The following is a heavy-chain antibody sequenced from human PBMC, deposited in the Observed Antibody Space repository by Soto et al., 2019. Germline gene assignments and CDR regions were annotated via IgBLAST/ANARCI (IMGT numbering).Heavy chain of an antibody. CDR3: ARDSKLREYYYYYYGMDV. CDR2: ISYDGSNK. CDR1: GFTFSSYA. V-gene: IGHV3-30-3*01. D-gene: IGHD4-17*01. Sequence: GGSLRLSCAASGFTFSSYAMHWVRQAPGKGLEWVAVISYDGSNKYYADSVKGRFTISRDNSKNTLYLQMNSLRAEDTAVYYCARDSKLREYYYYYYGMDVWGQGTTVTVSS. J-gene: IGHJ6*02.